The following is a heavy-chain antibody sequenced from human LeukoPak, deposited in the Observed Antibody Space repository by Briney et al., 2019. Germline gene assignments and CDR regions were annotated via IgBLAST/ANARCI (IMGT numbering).Heavy chain of an antibody. CDR1: GFTFSNYA. D-gene: IGHD3-9*01. CDR2: ISYDGSNK. Sequence: PGGSLRLSCAASGFTFSNYALPWVRQAPGKGLEWVAVISYDGSNKFYADSVRGRFTISRDNSKNTLFLQMNSLRPEDTAVYYCARGPDYDILADYFDYWGQGTLVTVSS. V-gene: IGHV3-30*04. J-gene: IGHJ4*02. CDR3: ARGPDYDILADYFDY.